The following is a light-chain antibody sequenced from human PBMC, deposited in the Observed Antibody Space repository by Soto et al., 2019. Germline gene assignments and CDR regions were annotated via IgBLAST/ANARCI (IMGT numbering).Light chain of an antibody. Sequence: QSALTQPPSVSGSPGQSVTISCTGTSSDVGGYNFVSWYQQYPGKAPKLIIYEVTNRPSGVPDRFSGSKSGNTASLTISGLQAEDEADYYCCSYAGTDTLYVFGTGTKLTVL. J-gene: IGLJ1*01. CDR3: CSYAGTDTLYV. CDR1: SSDVGGYNF. CDR2: EVT. V-gene: IGLV2-11*01.